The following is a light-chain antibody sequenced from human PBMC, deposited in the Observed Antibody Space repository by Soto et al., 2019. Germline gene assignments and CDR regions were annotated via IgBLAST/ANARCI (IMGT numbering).Light chain of an antibody. V-gene: IGLV2-14*03. J-gene: IGLJ1*01. CDR3: CSLTTSHTYV. CDR1: SSDIGHYDY. CDR2: HVT. Sequence: QSALTQPASVSGSPGQSITISCTGTSSDIGHYDYVSWYQQHPGKAPKLMIYHVTYRPSGFSNRYSGSKSGNSASLTISGLQADDEADYYCCSLTTSHTYVFGSGTKVTVL.